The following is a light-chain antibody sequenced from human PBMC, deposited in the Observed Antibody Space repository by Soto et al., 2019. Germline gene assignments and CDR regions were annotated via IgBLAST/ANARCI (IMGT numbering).Light chain of an antibody. J-gene: IGKJ2*01. CDR2: MAS. CDR3: QQYKSCSYT. V-gene: IGKV1-5*03. CDR1: QAIDSW. Sequence: DIQLPLSPSSVSASVGDSVTITCRASQAIDSWLAWYQQKPGKAPKRLMYMASRLESGVPSRFSGSGSGTEFTLTISSLQPDDFATYYCQQYKSCSYTFGQGT.